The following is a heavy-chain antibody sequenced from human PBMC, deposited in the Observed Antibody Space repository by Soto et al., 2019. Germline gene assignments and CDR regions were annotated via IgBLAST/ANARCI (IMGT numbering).Heavy chain of an antibody. CDR2: VFSSGST. J-gene: IGHJ6*02. CDR1: GGAISSYY. D-gene: IGHD3-3*02. V-gene: IGHV4-4*07. CDR3: ARVAFSYFGMDV. Sequence: QVQLQESGPGLVKPSETLSLTCSVPGGAISSYYWSWVRQPAGKGLEWIGRVFSSGSTNYNTSLKSRVRMSIDTSKNEVSLTLRSVTAADTAVYYCARVAFSYFGMDVWGPGTTVTVSS.